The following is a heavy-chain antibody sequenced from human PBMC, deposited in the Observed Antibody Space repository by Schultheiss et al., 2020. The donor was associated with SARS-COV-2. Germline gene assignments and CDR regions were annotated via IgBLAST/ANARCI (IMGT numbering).Heavy chain of an antibody. CDR3: AKEPMITFGGVIFLFDY. V-gene: IGHV3-23*01. CDR1: GFIFSDYA. J-gene: IGHJ4*02. CDR2: IGANGGDS. Sequence: GESLKISCAASGFIFSDYAMDWVRQAPGKGLEWVAGIGANGGDSHYADSVKGRFTISRDNFENTLSLRMNSLRVEDTALYYCAKEPMITFGGVIFLFDYWGQGTLVTVSS. D-gene: IGHD3-16*02.